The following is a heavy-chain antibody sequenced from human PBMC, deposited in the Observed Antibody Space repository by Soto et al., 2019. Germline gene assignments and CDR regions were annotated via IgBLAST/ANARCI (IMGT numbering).Heavy chain of an antibody. D-gene: IGHD4-17*01. V-gene: IGHV1-18*03. Sequence: QVQLVQSGAEVKKPGASVKVSCKASGYTFSSYRISWVRQAPGQGPEWMGWIHAYNGDTKYAQKFQDRLIMTTDSSTSTAYMELRSLTSDDMAVYYCARADYGDDDYWGQGTLVTVSS. J-gene: IGHJ4*02. CDR3: ARADYGDDDY. CDR2: IHAYNGDT. CDR1: GYTFSSYR.